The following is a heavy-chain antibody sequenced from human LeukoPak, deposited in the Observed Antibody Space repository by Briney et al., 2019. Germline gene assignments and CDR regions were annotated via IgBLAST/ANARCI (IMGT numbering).Heavy chain of an antibody. CDR3: ARGTTDYIGMDV. CDR1: AFTFSTYS. CDR2: ITSGSSYI. Sequence: GGSLRLSCTASAFTFSTYSMTWVRQAPGKGLEWVSSITSGSSYIYYADSVKGRFTISRDNAQNSLYLQMNSLRADDTAVYYCARGTTDYIGMDVWGQGTTVTVSS. V-gene: IGHV3-21*01. D-gene: IGHD4-17*01. J-gene: IGHJ6*02.